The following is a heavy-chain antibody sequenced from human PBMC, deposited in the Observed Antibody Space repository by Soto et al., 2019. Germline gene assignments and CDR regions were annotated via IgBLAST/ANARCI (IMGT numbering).Heavy chain of an antibody. CDR1: GVTCSSYG. CDR2: INGDGKTA. J-gene: IGHJ4*02. D-gene: IGHD3-22*01. V-gene: IGHV3-74*01. Sequence: GGSLRLCCAASGVTCSSYGVHWVRQAPGKGLVWVSGINGDGKTATYADSVKGRFIISRDNAKNILYLQMNSLTAEDTAVYYCTRPRYDGSGTPFDHWGQGSLVTVSS. CDR3: TRPRYDGSGTPFDH.